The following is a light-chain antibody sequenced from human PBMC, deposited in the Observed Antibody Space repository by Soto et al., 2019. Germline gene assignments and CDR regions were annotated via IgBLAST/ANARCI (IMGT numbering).Light chain of an antibody. CDR2: RNN. CDR1: SSNIGSNY. Sequence: QIVLTQPPSASGTPGQRVTISCSGSSSNIGSNYVYWYQQLPGTAPKLLIYRNNQRPSGVPDRFSGSKSGTSASLAISGLRSEDEADYYCAAWDDSLSGQVFGTGTKVTVL. V-gene: IGLV1-47*01. CDR3: AAWDDSLSGQV. J-gene: IGLJ1*01.